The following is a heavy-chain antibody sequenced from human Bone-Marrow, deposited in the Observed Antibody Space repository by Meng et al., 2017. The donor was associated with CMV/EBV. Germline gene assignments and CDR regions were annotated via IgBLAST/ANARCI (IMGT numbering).Heavy chain of an antibody. CDR3: ARSIVVVPAARGFDP. V-gene: IGHV3-53*01. CDR1: GFTVSSNY. D-gene: IGHD2-2*01. J-gene: IGHJ5*02. Sequence: LSLTCAASGFTVSSNYMSWVRQAPGKGLEWVSVIYSGGSTYYADSVKGRFTISRDNAKNTLYLQMNSLRAEDTAVYYCARSIVVVPAARGFDPWGQGTLVTVSS. CDR2: IYSGGST.